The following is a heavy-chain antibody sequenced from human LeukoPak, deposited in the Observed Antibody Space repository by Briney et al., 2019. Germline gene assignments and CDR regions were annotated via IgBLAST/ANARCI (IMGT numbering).Heavy chain of an antibody. Sequence: PSETLSLTCAVYGGSFSGYYWSWIRQPPGKGLEWIGEINHSGSTNYNPSLKSRVTISVDTSKNQFSLKLSSVTAADTAVYYCARVVVVAANDNWFDPWGQGTLVTVSS. V-gene: IGHV4-34*01. CDR1: GGSFSGYY. J-gene: IGHJ5*02. CDR3: ARVVVVAANDNWFDP. CDR2: INHSGST. D-gene: IGHD2-15*01.